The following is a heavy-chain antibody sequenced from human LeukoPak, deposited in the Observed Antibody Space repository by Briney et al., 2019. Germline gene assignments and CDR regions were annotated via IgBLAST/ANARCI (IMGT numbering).Heavy chain of an antibody. CDR2: IYTSGST. J-gene: IGHJ5*02. Sequence: SSETLSLTCTVSGGSISSYYWSWIRQPAGKGLEWIGRIYTSGSTNYNPSLKSRVTMSVDTSKNQFSLKLSSVTAADTAVYYCARSYYDISTGYPNWFDPWGQGTLVTVSS. D-gene: IGHD3-9*01. CDR3: ARSYYDISTGYPNWFDP. V-gene: IGHV4-4*07. CDR1: GGSISSYY.